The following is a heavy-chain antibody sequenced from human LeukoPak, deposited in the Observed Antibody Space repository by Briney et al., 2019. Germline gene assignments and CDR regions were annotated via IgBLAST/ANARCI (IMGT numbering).Heavy chain of an antibody. D-gene: IGHD4-11*01. Sequence: SESLSLTCTLSGGSISSYYWSWIRQPPGKGLEWIGYIYYSGSTNYNPSLKSRVTISVDTSKNQFSLKLSSVTAADTAVYYCARGINDYSENFDYWGQGTLVTVSS. CDR1: GGSISSYY. J-gene: IGHJ4*02. CDR2: IYYSGST. V-gene: IGHV4-59*01. CDR3: ARGINDYSENFDY.